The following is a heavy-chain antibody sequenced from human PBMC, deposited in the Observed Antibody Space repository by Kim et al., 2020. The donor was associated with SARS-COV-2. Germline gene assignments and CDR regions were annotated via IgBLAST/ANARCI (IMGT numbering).Heavy chain of an antibody. V-gene: IGHV1-8*01. Sequence: ASVKVSCKASGYTFTSYDINWVRQATGQGLEWMGWMNPNSGNTGYAQKFQGRVTMTRNTSISTAYMELSSLRSEDTAVYYCARRLRYFDWLSPSYYYYYMDVWGKGTTVTASS. D-gene: IGHD3-9*01. CDR1: GYTFTSYD. CDR2: MNPNSGNT. J-gene: IGHJ6*03. CDR3: ARRLRYFDWLSPSYYYYYMDV.